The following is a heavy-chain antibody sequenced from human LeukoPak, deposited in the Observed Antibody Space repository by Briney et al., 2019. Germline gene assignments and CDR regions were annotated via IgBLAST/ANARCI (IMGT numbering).Heavy chain of an antibody. Sequence: GRSLRLSCAASGFTFSSYAMSWVRQAPGKGLEWVSAISGSGGSTYYADSVKGRFTISRDNSKNTLYLQMNSLRAEDTAVYYCAKDSAEYCSSTSCSWFDYWGQGTLVTVSS. J-gene: IGHJ4*02. CDR3: AKDSAEYCSSTSCSWFDY. V-gene: IGHV3-23*01. D-gene: IGHD2-2*01. CDR1: GFTFSSYA. CDR2: ISGSGGST.